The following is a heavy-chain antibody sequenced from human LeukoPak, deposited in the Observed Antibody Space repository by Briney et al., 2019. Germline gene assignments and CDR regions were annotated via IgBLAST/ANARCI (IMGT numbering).Heavy chain of an antibody. Sequence: GGSLRLSCAASGFTFSSYAMSWVRQAPGKGLEWVSAISGSGGSTYYADSVKGRFTISRDNSKNTLYLQMNSLRAEDTAVYHCAKDYGDYGGFDYWGQGTLVTVSS. D-gene: IGHD4-17*01. J-gene: IGHJ4*02. V-gene: IGHV3-23*01. CDR2: ISGSGGST. CDR3: AKDYGDYGGFDY. CDR1: GFTFSSYA.